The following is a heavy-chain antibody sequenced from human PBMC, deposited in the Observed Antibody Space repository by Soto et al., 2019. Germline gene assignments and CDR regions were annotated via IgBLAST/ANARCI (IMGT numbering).Heavy chain of an antibody. Sequence: EVQLVESGGGLVQPGGSLRLSCAASGFTFSNSEMNWVRQAPGKGLEWVSYISSSGSTKYYADSVKGRFTISRDNAKTSLYLQMNSLRAEDTAAYYCARETSSGWYWGQGTLVTVSS. J-gene: IGHJ4*02. CDR3: ARETSSGWY. CDR1: GFTFSNSE. CDR2: ISSSGSTK. V-gene: IGHV3-48*03. D-gene: IGHD6-19*01.